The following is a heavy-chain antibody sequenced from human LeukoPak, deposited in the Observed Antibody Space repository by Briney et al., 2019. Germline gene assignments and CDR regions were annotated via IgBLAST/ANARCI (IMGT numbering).Heavy chain of an antibody. CDR3: ARGFGDYDSSAYRAYYYGMDV. D-gene: IGHD3-22*01. CDR2: INHSGST. Sequence: PSETLSLTCAVYGGSFSGYYWSWIRQPPGKGLEWIGEINHSGSTNYNPSLKSRVTISVDTSNNQFSLRLSSATAADTAVYYCARGFGDYDSSAYRAYYYGMDVWGQGTTVTVSS. CDR1: GGSFSGYY. V-gene: IGHV4-34*01. J-gene: IGHJ6*02.